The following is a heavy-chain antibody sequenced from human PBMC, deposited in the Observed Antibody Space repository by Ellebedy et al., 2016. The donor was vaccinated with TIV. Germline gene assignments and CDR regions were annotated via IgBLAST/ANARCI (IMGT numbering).Heavy chain of an antibody. Sequence: GESLKISXAASGFTFSTFTMNWVRQAPGKGLEWVSSISSSSNYIYYADSLKGRFTISRDNAKNSLYLQMNSLRAEDTAVYYCARDSGIRTVDVWGKGTTVTVSS. CDR3: ARDSGIRTVDV. J-gene: IGHJ6*04. D-gene: IGHD3-10*01. CDR2: ISSSSNYI. V-gene: IGHV3-21*01. CDR1: GFTFSTFT.